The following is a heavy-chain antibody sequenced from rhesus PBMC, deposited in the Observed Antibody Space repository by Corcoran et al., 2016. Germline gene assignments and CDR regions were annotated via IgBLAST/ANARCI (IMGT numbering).Heavy chain of an antibody. J-gene: IGHJ4*01. V-gene: IGHV4-65*01. CDR1: GGSVSSRNW. CDR2: ISGSSGST. Sequence: QVQLQESGPGLVKPSETLSLTCAVSGGSVSSRNWWSWIRQPPGKGLEWIGYISGSSGSTYYNPSLKSRVTISTDTYKNQFSLELSSVTAADTAVYYCSRRKVLFDYWGQGVLVTVSS. CDR3: SRRKVLFDY.